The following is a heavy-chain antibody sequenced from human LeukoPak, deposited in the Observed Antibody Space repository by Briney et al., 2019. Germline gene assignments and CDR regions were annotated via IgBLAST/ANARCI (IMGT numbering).Heavy chain of an antibody. V-gene: IGHV3-21*01. D-gene: IGHD1-26*01. Sequence: GGSLRLSCAASGFTFSSYSMNWVRQAPGKGLEWVSSISSSSSYIYYADSVKGRFTISRDNAKNSLYLQMNSLRAEDTAVYYCAKGSGSYLSPLYYFDYWGQGTLVTVSS. CDR1: GFTFSSYS. CDR2: ISSSSSYI. J-gene: IGHJ4*02. CDR3: AKGSGSYLSPLYYFDY.